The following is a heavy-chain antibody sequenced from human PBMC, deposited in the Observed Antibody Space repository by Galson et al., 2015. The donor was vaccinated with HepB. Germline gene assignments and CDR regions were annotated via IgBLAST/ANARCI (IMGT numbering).Heavy chain of an antibody. CDR1: GYSFTSYW. D-gene: IGHD4-17*01. V-gene: IGHV5-51*01. J-gene: IGHJ3*02. Sequence: QSGAEVKKPGESLKISCKGSGYSFTSYWIDWVRQMPGKGLEWMGIIYPGDSDTRYRPSFQGQVTISADKSISTAYLQLSSLKASDTAMYYCARQPTTVTTRDDAFDIWGQGTMVTVSS. CDR2: IYPGDSDT. CDR3: ARQPTTVTTRDDAFDI.